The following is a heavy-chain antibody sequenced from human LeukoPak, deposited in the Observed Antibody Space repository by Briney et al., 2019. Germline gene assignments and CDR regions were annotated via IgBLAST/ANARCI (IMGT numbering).Heavy chain of an antibody. CDR1: EFTFTTYW. V-gene: IGHV3-7*01. D-gene: IGHD1-26*01. J-gene: IGHJ4*02. CDR2: MKQDGTDK. CDR3: AREGSYSSVDY. Sequence: PGGSLRLSCEASEFTFTTYWMSWVRQAPGKGLEWVANMKQDGTDKYYVDSVKGRFTISRDNAKNSLHLQMNNLRAEDTAMYFCAREGSYSSVDYWGQGTLVTVSS.